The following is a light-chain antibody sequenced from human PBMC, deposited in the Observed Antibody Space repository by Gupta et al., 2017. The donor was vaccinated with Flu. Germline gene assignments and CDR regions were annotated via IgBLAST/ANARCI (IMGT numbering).Light chain of an antibody. V-gene: IGLV3-21*03. J-gene: IGLJ3*02. CDR1: NIGYKS. CDR2: DNS. Sequence: SYVLTQPPSVSVAPGKTARLTCGGDNIGYKSVHWYQQKPGQAPVLVVYDNSDRPSGIPGRFSGSNSGDTATLAVSRVGAGDEADYYCHMRDCGRDHPEVFGGGTKLTVL. CDR3: HMRDCGRDHPEV.